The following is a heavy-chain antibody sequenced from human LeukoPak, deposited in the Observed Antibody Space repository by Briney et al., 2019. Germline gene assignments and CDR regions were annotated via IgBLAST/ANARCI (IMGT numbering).Heavy chain of an antibody. V-gene: IGHV3-30*04. CDR3: ARVGAFDI. J-gene: IGHJ3*02. Sequence: GGSLRLSCAASGFTFSSYAMHGVRQAPGKGLEWVAVISYDGSNKYYADSVKGRFTISRDNSKNTLYLQMNSLRAEDTAVYYCARVGAFDIWGQGTMVTVSS. CDR1: GFTFSSYA. CDR2: ISYDGSNK.